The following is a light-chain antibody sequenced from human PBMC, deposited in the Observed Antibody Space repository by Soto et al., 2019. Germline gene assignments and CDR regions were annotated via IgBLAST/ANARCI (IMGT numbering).Light chain of an antibody. V-gene: IGKV3-20*01. Sequence: EIVLPQSPGTLSLSPGERATLSCRASQSVSSSYLAWYQQKPGQAPRLLIYGASSRATGIPDRFSGSGSGADFTLTISRLEPEDFAVYYCQAGTFGQGTRLEIK. J-gene: IGKJ5*01. CDR2: GAS. CDR3: QAGT. CDR1: QSVSSSY.